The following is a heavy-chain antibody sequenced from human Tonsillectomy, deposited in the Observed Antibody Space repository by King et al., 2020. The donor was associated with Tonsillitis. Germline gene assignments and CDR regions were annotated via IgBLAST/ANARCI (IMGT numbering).Heavy chain of an antibody. J-gene: IGHJ5*02. D-gene: IGHD3-3*01. CDR1: GYTFTSYD. CDR2: MNPNSGNT. V-gene: IGHV1-8*01. Sequence: QLVQSGAEVKKPGASVKVSCKASGYTFTSYDINWVRQATGQGLEWMGWMNPNSGNTGYAQKFQGRVTMTRNTSISTAYMELSSLRSEDTAVYYCARRITIFGVVTINWFDPWGQGTLVTVSS. CDR3: ARRITIFGVVTINWFDP.